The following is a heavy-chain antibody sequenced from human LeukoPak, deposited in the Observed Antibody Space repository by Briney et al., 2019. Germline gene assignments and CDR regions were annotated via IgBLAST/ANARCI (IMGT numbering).Heavy chain of an antibody. CDR2: MSGSGGTT. V-gene: IGHV3-23*01. CDR1: GFTFSTYV. D-gene: IGHD6-19*01. CDR3: VVAVAGTYFDH. Sequence: PGGSLRLSCAASGFTFSTYVMSWVRQAPGKGLKWVSGMSGSGGTTNYVDSVKGRFTTSRDNSKNTLYLQMNSLRAEDTAVYYCVVAVAGTYFDHWGQGTLVTVSS. J-gene: IGHJ4*02.